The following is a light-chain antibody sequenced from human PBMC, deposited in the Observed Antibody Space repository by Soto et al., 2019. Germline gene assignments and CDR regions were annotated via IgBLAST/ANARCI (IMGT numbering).Light chain of an antibody. CDR1: QSVLYSSNNKNY. V-gene: IGKV4-1*01. CDR3: QQYFSTPLT. CDR2: WAS. J-gene: IGKJ4*01. Sequence: DIVLTQSPDSLAVSLGERATINCKSSQSVLYSSNNKNYLAWYQQKPGQPPKLLIYWASTRESGVPDRFSGSGSGTGFTLTIRRLQAEDVAVYYCQQYFSTPLTFGGGTKVEIK.